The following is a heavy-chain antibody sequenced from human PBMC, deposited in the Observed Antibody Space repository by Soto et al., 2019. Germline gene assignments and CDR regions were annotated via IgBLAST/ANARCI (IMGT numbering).Heavy chain of an antibody. D-gene: IGHD1-7*01. J-gene: IGHJ6*02. CDR1: GGSLSGYY. CDR2: INHRGSS. V-gene: IGHV4-34*01. CDR3: ARSENRNSLYVVDV. Sequence: SETLSLTCAVNGGSLSGYYWPWIRQSPGKGLEWIGEINHRGSSDYNPSLKSRVTLSIDASMNHVTLELTSVTPADTAVYYCARSENRNSLYVVDVWGQGTAVTVSS.